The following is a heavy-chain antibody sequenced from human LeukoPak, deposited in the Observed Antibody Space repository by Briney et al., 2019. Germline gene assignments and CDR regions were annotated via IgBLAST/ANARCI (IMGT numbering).Heavy chain of an antibody. CDR2: ISGSGTNI. J-gene: IGHJ4*02. V-gene: IGHV3-11*01. CDR3: AISANGGNSFWNY. D-gene: IGHD4-23*01. Sequence: GGSLRLSCAASGFTFSDYYMTWIRQAPGKGLEWVSYISGSGTNIDYADSVKGRFTISRDNAKNSVYLQMNSLRAEDTAVYYCAISANGGNSFWNYWGQGTLVTVSS. CDR1: GFTFSDYY.